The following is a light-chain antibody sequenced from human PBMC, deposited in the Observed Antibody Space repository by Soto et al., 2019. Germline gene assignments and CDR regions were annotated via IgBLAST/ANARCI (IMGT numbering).Light chain of an antibody. CDR1: QGISSY. Sequence: ALRMTQSPSSLSASTGERVTITCRASQGISSYLAWYQQKPGKAPNLLIFDASALESGVPSRFSGSGSGTEFTLTISSLQPEDVATYYCQKCKVAPFTFGGGTKV. J-gene: IGKJ4*01. V-gene: IGKV1-8*01. CDR3: QKCKVAPFT. CDR2: DAS.